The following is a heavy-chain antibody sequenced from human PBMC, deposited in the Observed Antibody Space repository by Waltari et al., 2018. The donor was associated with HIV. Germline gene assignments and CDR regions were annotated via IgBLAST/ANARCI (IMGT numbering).Heavy chain of an antibody. CDR2: ISSRSSYM. J-gene: IGHJ6*03. CDR3: ARDPAMVTPFYYYMDV. Sequence: EVQLVESGGGLVKPGASLRLSCAVSGFTFSSYSMYWVRQAPGKGLEVVSSISSRSSYMYYADSVKGRFTISRDNARNSLYLQMNSLRAEDTAVYYCARDPAMVTPFYYYMDVWGKGTTVTVSS. V-gene: IGHV3-21*01. D-gene: IGHD5-18*01. CDR1: GFTFSSYS.